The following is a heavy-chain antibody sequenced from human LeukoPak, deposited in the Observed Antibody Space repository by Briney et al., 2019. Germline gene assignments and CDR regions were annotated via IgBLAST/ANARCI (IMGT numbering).Heavy chain of an antibody. Sequence: ASVRVSCKASGYTFTSYDINWVRQAAGQGLEWMGWMNPNSGNTGYAQKFQGRVTMTRNTSISTAYMELSSLRSEDTAVYYCARSRSASLTIFGVVIIAYYYYGMDVWGQGTTVTVSS. J-gene: IGHJ6*02. CDR1: GYTFTSYD. CDR3: ARSRSASLTIFGVVIIAYYYYGMDV. V-gene: IGHV1-8*01. CDR2: MNPNSGNT. D-gene: IGHD3-3*01.